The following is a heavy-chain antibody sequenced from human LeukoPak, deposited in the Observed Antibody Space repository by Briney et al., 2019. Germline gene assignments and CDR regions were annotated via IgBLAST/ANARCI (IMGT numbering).Heavy chain of an antibody. CDR3: ARDGPVYGDYVNQFDY. V-gene: IGHV1-3*01. CDR1: GYTFTSYA. J-gene: IGHJ4*02. Sequence: ASVKVSCKASGYTFTSYAMHWVRQAPGQRLEWMGWINAGNGNTKYSQKFQGRVTITRDTSASTAYMELSSLRSEDTAVYYCARDGPVYGDYVNQFDYWGQGTLVTVSS. D-gene: IGHD4-17*01. CDR2: INAGNGNT.